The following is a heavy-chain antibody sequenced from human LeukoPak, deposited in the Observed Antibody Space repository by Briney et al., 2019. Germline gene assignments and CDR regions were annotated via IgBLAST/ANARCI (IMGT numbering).Heavy chain of an antibody. Sequence: ASVNVSCKASGYTFTSYDINWVRQATGQGLEWMGWMNPNSGNTGYAQKFQGRVTMTRNTSISTAYMELSSLRSEDTAVYYCARRRARRGSGWSSFDAFDIWGQGTMVTVSS. CDR3: ARRRARRGSGWSSFDAFDI. V-gene: IGHV1-8*01. CDR1: GYTFTSYD. J-gene: IGHJ3*02. D-gene: IGHD6-19*01. CDR2: MNPNSGNT.